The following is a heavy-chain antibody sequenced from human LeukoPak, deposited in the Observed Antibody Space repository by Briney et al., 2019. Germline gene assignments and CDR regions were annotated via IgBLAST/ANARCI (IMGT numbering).Heavy chain of an antibody. CDR1: GGSISSSSYY. Sequence: KPSETLSLTCTVSGGSISSSSYYWGWIRQPPRKGLEWIGSIYYSGSTYYNPSLKSRVTISVDTSENQFSLKLSSVTAADTAVYYCAREAAAGRQPYYYYMDVWGKGTTVTVSS. CDR3: AREAAAGRQPYYYYMDV. CDR2: IYYSGST. J-gene: IGHJ6*03. V-gene: IGHV4-39*07. D-gene: IGHD6-13*01.